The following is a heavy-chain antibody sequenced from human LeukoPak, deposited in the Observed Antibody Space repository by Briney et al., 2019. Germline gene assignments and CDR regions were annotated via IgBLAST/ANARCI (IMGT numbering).Heavy chain of an antibody. Sequence: GGSLRLSCAASGFTFSNYAMSWVRQAPGQGLEWVSAVSGSGSSTYYADSVNGRFTISRDNSKNTLYLQMNSLRVEDTAVYYCAILATTGDLDWGQGTLVTVSS. CDR2: VSGSGSST. CDR3: AILATTGDLD. D-gene: IGHD7-27*01. CDR1: GFTFSNYA. V-gene: IGHV3-23*01. J-gene: IGHJ4*02.